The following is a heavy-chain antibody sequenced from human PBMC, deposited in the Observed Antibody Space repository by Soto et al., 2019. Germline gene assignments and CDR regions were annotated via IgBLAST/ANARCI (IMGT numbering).Heavy chain of an antibody. V-gene: IGHV3-11*06. CDR3: VRGGGGGLFDP. D-gene: IGHD2-15*01. CDR2: MSPGSRYP. Sequence: SLRLSCAGSGFTFGGSYMSWIRQAPGKGLEWLSYMSPGSRYPAYADSVKGRFTVSRDNAKRSLFLQMTSLTAEDTAIYYCVRGGGGGLFDPWGQGTMVSVSS. CDR1: GFTFGGSY. J-gene: IGHJ5*02.